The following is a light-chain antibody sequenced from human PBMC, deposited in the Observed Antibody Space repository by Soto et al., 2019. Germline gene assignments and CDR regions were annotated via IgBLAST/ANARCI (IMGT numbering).Light chain of an antibody. V-gene: IGLV2-14*03. Sequence: QSVLTQPASVSGSPGQSITIYCTGSSSDIGGYKYVSWYQQHPGKAPKLMISDASSRPSGVSDRFSGSKSGNTASLTISGLQAGDEATYYCSSYTASGTFVVFGGGTKLTVL. J-gene: IGLJ2*01. CDR1: SSDIGGYKY. CDR2: DAS. CDR3: SSYTASGTFVV.